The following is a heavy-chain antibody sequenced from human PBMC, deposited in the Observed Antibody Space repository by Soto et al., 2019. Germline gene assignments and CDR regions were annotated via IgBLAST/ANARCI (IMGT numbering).Heavy chain of an antibody. V-gene: IGHV3-30-3*01. J-gene: IGHJ3*02. CDR1: GFTFSDYS. D-gene: IGHD4-17*01. CDR3: ARDGSPYGEPHDAFDI. CDR2: ISYDGDNK. Sequence: VQLIQSGGGVVQPGRSLRLSCAASGFTFSDYSLHWVRRAPGKGLQWVALISYDGDNKDFADSVNGRFSISRDNSRNTLYLQLNSLRLEDTGIYYCARDGSPYGEPHDAFDIWCQGTLVSVSS.